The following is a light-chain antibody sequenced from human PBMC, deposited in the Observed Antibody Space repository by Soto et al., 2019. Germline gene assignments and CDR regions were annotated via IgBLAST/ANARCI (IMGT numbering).Light chain of an antibody. V-gene: IGLV1-47*01. CDR3: AAWDDSLSALYV. CDR1: SSNIGTNY. Sequence: QSVLTQPPSASGTPGQRVTIFCSGSSSNIGTNYVYWYQQLPGAAPKLLISRNNQRPSGVPDRFSGSKSGTSASLAISGRRSEDEADFYCAAWDDSLSALYVYGTGTKLTVL. J-gene: IGLJ1*01. CDR2: RNN.